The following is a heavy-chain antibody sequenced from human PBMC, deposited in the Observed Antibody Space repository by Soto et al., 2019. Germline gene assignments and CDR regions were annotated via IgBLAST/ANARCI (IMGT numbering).Heavy chain of an antibody. Sequence: QVQLQESGPGLVKPSQTLSLTCTVSGGSISSGGYYWSWIRQHPGKGLEWIGYIYYSGSTYYNPSLKSRVTISVDTSKNQFYLQLRSVTAADTAVYYCARGWELLRAYFDYWGQGTLVTVSS. V-gene: IGHV4-31*03. CDR2: IYYSGST. CDR3: ARGWELLRAYFDY. J-gene: IGHJ4*02. D-gene: IGHD1-26*01. CDR1: GGSISSGGYY.